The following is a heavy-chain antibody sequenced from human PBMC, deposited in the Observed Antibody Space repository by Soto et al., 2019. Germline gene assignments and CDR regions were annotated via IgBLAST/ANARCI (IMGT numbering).Heavy chain of an antibody. CDR2: ISAHNGNT. CDR1: GYAFTTYG. V-gene: IGHV1-18*01. J-gene: IGHJ4*02. CDR3: ARGRYGDY. D-gene: IGHD1-1*01. Sequence: QVHLVQSGAEVKKPGASVKVSCQASGYAFTTYGITWVRQAPGQGLEWMGWISAHNGNTNYAQKIQGRVTVTRDTSTSTAYMELRGLRSDDTAVYYCARGRYGDYWGQGALVTVSS.